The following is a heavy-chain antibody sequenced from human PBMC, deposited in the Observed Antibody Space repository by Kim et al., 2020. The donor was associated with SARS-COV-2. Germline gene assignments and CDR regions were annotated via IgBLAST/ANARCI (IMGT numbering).Heavy chain of an antibody. Sequence: YGDSVKGQLTIARDNAQTQLYLQMQRLRAEDTAVYYCARAPVAGMSFVDYWGQGTLVTVSS. V-gene: IGHV3-11*04. CDR3: ARAPVAGMSFVDY. D-gene: IGHD6-19*01. J-gene: IGHJ4*02.